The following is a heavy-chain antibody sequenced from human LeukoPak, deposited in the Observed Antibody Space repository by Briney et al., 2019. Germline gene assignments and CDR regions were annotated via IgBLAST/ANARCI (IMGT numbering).Heavy chain of an antibody. D-gene: IGHD3-10*01. V-gene: IGHV1-2*02. Sequence: VSVKVSCKASGYTFTGYYMYWVRQAPGQGLEWMGWINPNSGGTNYAQKFQGRVTMTRDTSISTAYMELSRLRSDDTAVYYCARAAVLLWFGELLPFDPWGQGTLVTVSS. CDR3: ARAAVLLWFGELLPFDP. CDR2: INPNSGGT. J-gene: IGHJ5*02. CDR1: GYTFTGYY.